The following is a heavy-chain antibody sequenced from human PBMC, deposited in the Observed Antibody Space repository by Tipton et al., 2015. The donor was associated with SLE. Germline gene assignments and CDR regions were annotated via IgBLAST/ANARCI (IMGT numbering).Heavy chain of an antibody. CDR3: AKDRYYDSSGYHIDY. CDR1: GFTFSDYY. Sequence: GSLRLSCTASGFTFSDYYMSWIRQAPGKGLEWVSAISGSGGSTYYADSVKGRFTISRDNSKNTLYLQMNSLRAEDMAVYYCAKDRYYDSSGYHIDYWGQGTLVTVSS. V-gene: IGHV3-23*01. CDR2: ISGSGGST. D-gene: IGHD3-22*01. J-gene: IGHJ4*02.